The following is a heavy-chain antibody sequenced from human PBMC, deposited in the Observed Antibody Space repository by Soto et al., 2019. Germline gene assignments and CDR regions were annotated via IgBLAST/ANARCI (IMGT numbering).Heavy chain of an antibody. J-gene: IGHJ4*02. CDR1: GYSFTTYW. Sequence: PGESLKISCKGSGYSFTTYWIGSVRQMPGKGLEWMGIIYPGDSDTRYSPSFQGQVTISADKYISAAYLQWSSLKASDTAMYYCARKDSSSAFDYWGQGTLVTVSS. D-gene: IGHD2-15*01. V-gene: IGHV5-51*01. CDR2: IYPGDSDT. CDR3: ARKDSSSAFDY.